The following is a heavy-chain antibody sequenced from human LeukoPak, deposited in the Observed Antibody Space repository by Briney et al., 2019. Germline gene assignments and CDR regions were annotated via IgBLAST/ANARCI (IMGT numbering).Heavy chain of an antibody. CDR2: ISSGSSTI. Sequence: GGSLRLSCAASGFTFSSYSMNWVRQAPGKGLEWVSYISSGSSTIYYADSVKGRFTISRDNAKNSLYLQMNSLRDEDTAVYYCALYSNYYYYGMDVWGQGTTVTVSS. D-gene: IGHD4-11*01. V-gene: IGHV3-48*02. CDR1: GFTFSSYS. J-gene: IGHJ6*02. CDR3: ALYSNYYYYGMDV.